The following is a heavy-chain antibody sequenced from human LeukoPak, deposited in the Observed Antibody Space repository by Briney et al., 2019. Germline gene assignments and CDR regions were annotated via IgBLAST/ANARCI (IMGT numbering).Heavy chain of an antibody. Sequence: PGGSLRLSCAASGFTFSTYSMNWVPQAPGKGLEGGSSISSGSSFIYYADSVKGRFTISRDNAKNSLFLQMNSPRAEGTAVYYCARESSGYFYWGQGTLVTVSS. CDR2: ISSGSSFI. V-gene: IGHV3-21*01. CDR1: GFTFSTYS. CDR3: ARESSGYFY. J-gene: IGHJ4*02. D-gene: IGHD3-22*01.